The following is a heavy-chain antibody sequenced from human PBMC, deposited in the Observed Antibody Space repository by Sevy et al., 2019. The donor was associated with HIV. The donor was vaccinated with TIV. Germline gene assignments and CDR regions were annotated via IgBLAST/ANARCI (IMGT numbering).Heavy chain of an antibody. D-gene: IGHD6-13*01. V-gene: IGHV3-48*01. CDR3: ARLSGYSSSWSYFDY. Sequence: GGSLRLSCAASGFTFSSYSMNWVRQAPGKGLEWVSYISSSSSTIYYADSVKGRFTIFRDNARNLLYLQMNSLRAEDTAVYYCARLSGYSSSWSYFDYWGQGTLVTVSS. J-gene: IGHJ4*02. CDR2: ISSSSSTI. CDR1: GFTFSSYS.